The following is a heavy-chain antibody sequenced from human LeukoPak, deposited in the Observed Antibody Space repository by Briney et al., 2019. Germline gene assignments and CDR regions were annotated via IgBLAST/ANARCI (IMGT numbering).Heavy chain of an antibody. V-gene: IGHV3-21*01. CDR1: GFTFNTYN. CDR2: ISTSSSYI. J-gene: IGHJ4*02. Sequence: PGGSLRLSCAASGFTFNTYNMNWVRQAPGKGLEWVSSISTSSSYIYYADSVKGRFTISRDNARNSVYLHMNSLRAEDTAVFYCAKDREGYCSGGSCTNFDYWGQGTLVTVSS. D-gene: IGHD2-15*01. CDR3: AKDREGYCSGGSCTNFDY.